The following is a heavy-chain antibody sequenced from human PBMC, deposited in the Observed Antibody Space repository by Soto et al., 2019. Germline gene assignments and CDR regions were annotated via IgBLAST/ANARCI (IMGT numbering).Heavy chain of an antibody. CDR2: IYYSGST. Sequence: SETLSLTCTVPGGSISSSSYYWGWIRQPPGKGLEWTGSIYYSGSTYYNPSLKSRVTISVDTSKNQFSLKLSSVTAADTAVYYCARLVAATRGWFDPWGQGTLVTVSS. CDR1: GGSISSSSYY. CDR3: ARLVAATRGWFDP. V-gene: IGHV4-39*01. J-gene: IGHJ5*02. D-gene: IGHD2-15*01.